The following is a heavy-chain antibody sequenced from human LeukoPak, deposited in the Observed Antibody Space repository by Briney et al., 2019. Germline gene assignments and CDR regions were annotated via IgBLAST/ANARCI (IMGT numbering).Heavy chain of an antibody. CDR3: ARLPNRYCSGGSCYVPYDHYYYYGMDV. CDR1: GGSFSGYY. Sequence: SETLSLTCAVYGGSFSGYYWSWIRQPPGKGLEWIGEINHSGSTNYNPSLKSRVTISVDTSKNQFSLKLSSVTAADTAVYYCARLPNRYCSGGSCYVPYDHYYYYGMDVWGKGTTVTVSS. V-gene: IGHV4-34*01. CDR2: INHSGST. J-gene: IGHJ6*04. D-gene: IGHD2-15*01.